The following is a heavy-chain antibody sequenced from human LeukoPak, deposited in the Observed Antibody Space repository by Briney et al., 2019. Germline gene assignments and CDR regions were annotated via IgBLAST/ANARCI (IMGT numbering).Heavy chain of an antibody. CDR1: GYSFTSYW. D-gene: IGHD3-9*01. Sequence: GESLKISCKGSGYSFTSYWIGWVRQMPGKGLEWMGIIYPGDSDTRYSPSFQGQVTISADKSISTAYLQWSSLKASDTAMYYCASKISTYYDILTGVPDAFDIWGQGTMVTVSS. CDR3: ASKISTYYDILTGVPDAFDI. V-gene: IGHV5-51*01. CDR2: IYPGDSDT. J-gene: IGHJ3*02.